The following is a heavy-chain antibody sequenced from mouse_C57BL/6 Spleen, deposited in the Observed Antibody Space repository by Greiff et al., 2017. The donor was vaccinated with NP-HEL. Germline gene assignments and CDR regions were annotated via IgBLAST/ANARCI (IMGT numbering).Heavy chain of an antibody. J-gene: IGHJ2*01. V-gene: IGHV1-82*01. CDR1: GYAFSSSW. CDR3: ARGHSSEYFDY. D-gene: IGHD3-1*01. CDR2: IYPGDGDT. Sequence: VKLQESGPELVKPGASVKISCKASGYAFSSSWMNWVKQRPGKGLEWIGRIYPGDGDTNYNGKFKGKATLTADKSSSTAYMQLSSLTSEDSAVYFCARGHSSEYFDYWGQGTTLTVSS.